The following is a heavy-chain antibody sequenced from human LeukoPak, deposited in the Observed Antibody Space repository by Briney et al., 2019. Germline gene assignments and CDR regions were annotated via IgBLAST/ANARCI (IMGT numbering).Heavy chain of an antibody. Sequence: SETLSLTCAVSGGSIRSYYWSWIRQPPGKGLEWIGYIYYTGSTTYNPSLKSRVTISVDTSKNQFSLTLSSVTAADTAVYHCARAGQLRGYSYGYFDYWGQGTLVTVSS. V-gene: IGHV4-59*01. CDR2: IYYTGST. CDR3: ARAGQLRGYSYGYFDY. CDR1: GGSIRSYY. J-gene: IGHJ4*02. D-gene: IGHD5-18*01.